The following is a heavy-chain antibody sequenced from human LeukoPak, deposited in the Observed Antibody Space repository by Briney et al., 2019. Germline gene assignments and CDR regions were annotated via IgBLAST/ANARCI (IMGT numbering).Heavy chain of an antibody. Sequence: ASVKVSCKASGGTFSSYAISWVRQAPGQGLEWMGWISADNGNTNYAQKLQGRVNMATDTSTNTAYMELRSLRSDDTAVYYCARGKYTYGIIWFDSWGQGTLVTVSS. CDR2: ISADNGNT. CDR1: GGTFSSYA. D-gene: IGHD5-18*01. CDR3: ARGKYTYGIIWFDS. V-gene: IGHV1-18*01. J-gene: IGHJ5*01.